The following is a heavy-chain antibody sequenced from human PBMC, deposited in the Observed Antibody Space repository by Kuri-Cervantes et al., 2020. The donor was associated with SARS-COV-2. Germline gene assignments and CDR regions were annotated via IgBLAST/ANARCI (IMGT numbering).Heavy chain of an antibody. CDR1: GGSISSSGHY. CDR3: GRQASDWHIDY. D-gene: IGHD3-9*01. V-gene: IGHV4-39*01. J-gene: IGHJ4*02. CDR2: IYFSGST. Sequence: ESLKISCSVSGGSISSSGHYWGWVRQPPGKGLEWIGGIYFSGSTYYTPSLKSRVTISVDTSKNQFSLKLTSVTATDTAVYYCGRQASDWHIDYWGQGTLVTVSS.